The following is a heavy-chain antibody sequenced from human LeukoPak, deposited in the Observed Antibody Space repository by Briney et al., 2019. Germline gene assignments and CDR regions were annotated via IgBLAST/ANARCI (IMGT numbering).Heavy chain of an antibody. J-gene: IGHJ3*02. CDR1: GYTLTELS. CDR3: ARDPEIHCSGGSCSGVRAFDI. V-gene: IGHV1-8*01. D-gene: IGHD2-15*01. CDR2: MNPNSGNT. Sequence: ASVKVSCKVSGYTLTELSMHWVRQATGQGLEWMGWMNPNSGNTGYAQKFQGRVTMTRNTSISTAYMELSSLRSEDTAVYYCARDPEIHCSGGSCSGVRAFDIWGQGTMVTVSS.